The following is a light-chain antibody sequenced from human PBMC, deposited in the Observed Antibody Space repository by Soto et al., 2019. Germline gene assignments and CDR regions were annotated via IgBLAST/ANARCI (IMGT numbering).Light chain of an antibody. V-gene: IGKV3-20*01. J-gene: IGKJ1*01. CDR2: GAS. CDR3: QQYGSSPMT. CDR1: QSVSSY. Sequence: EVVMTQSPATLSVSPGERATLSCRASQSVSSYLAWYQQRPGQGPRLLVSGASTRATGIPDRFSGSGSGTDFTLTISRLEPEDFAVYYCQQYGSSPMTFGQGTKVDIK.